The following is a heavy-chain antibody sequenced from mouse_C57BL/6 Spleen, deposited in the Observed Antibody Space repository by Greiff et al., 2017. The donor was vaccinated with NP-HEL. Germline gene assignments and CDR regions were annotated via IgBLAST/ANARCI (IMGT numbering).Heavy chain of an antibody. CDR1: GYAFSSYW. D-gene: IGHD2-4*01. V-gene: IGHV1-80*01. CDR2: IYPGDGDT. Sequence: VQLQQSGAELVKPGASVKISCKASGYAFSSYWMNWVKQRPGKGLEWIGQIYPGDGDTNYNGKFKGKATLTADKSSSTAYMQLSSLTSEDSAVYFCARSGISLVYYDYDGGYYAMDYWGQGTSVTVSS. J-gene: IGHJ4*01. CDR3: ARSGISLVYYDYDGGYYAMDY.